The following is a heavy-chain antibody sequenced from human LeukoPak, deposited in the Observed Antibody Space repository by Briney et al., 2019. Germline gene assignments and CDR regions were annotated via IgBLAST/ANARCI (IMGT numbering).Heavy chain of an antibody. CDR2: INPNSGGT. CDR1: GYTFTGYY. Sequence: ASVKVSCKASGYTFTGYYMHWVRQAPGQGLEWMGWINPNSGGTNYAQKFQGRVTMTRDTSISTAYMELSRLRSDDTAVYYCARSDYGDYYFDYWGRGTLVAVSS. V-gene: IGHV1-2*02. J-gene: IGHJ4*02. CDR3: ARSDYGDYYFDY. D-gene: IGHD4-17*01.